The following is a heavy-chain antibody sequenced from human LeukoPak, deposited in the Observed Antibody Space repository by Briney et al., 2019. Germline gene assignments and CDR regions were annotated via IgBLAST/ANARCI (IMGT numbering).Heavy chain of an antibody. V-gene: IGHV4-59*12. CDR1: GGSISSYY. CDR3: ARDPVSRRGGSSLGPIEGAAR. CDR2: IYYSGST. J-gene: IGHJ4*02. D-gene: IGHD6-6*01. Sequence: SETLSLTCTVSGGSISSYYWSWIRQPPGKGLEWIGYIYYSGSTNYNPSLKSRVTISVDRSKNQFSLKLSSVTAADTAVYYCARDPVSRRGGSSLGPIEGAARWGQGTLVTVSS.